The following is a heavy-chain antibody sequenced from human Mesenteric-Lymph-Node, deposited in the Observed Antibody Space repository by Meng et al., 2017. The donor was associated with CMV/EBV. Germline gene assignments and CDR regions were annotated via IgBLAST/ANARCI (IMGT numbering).Heavy chain of an antibody. CDR1: GGSISSSSYY. Sequence: QLQLQDSGRGLVKPSEALSLTCTVSGGSISSSSYYWGWIRQPPGKGLEWIGSIYYSGSTYYNPSLKSRVTISVDTSKNQFSLKLSAVTAADTAVYYCAGDGDYYDSSGYNPFDYWGQGTLVTVSS. CDR2: IYYSGST. D-gene: IGHD3-22*01. J-gene: IGHJ4*02. V-gene: IGHV4-39*07. CDR3: AGDGDYYDSSGYNPFDY.